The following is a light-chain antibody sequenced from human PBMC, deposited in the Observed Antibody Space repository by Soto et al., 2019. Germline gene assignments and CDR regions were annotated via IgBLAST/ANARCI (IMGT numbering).Light chain of an antibody. V-gene: IGLV3-21*02. CDR3: AAWDNSLSGV. Sequence: SYELTQPPSVSVAPGQTARISCGGDNIGSKVVHWFQQKPGQAPLLVVYDDRARPSGIPERFSGSKSGTSASLAISGLRSEDEGEYYCAAWDNSLSGVFGGGTKLTVL. CDR1: NIGSKV. J-gene: IGLJ3*02. CDR2: DDR.